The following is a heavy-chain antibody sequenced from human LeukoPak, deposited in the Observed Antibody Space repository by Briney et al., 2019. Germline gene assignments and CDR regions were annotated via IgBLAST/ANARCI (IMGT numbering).Heavy chain of an antibody. J-gene: IGHJ4*02. CDR1: GYTFTGYY. D-gene: IGHD5-24*01. CDR2: INPNSGGT. Sequence: ASVKVSCKASGYTFTGYYMHWVRQAPGQGLEWMGWINPNSGGTNYAQKFQGRVTMTRDTSISTAYMELSRLRSDDTAVYYCARSEVATIFAFDYWGQGTLVTVSS. CDR3: ARSEVATIFAFDY. V-gene: IGHV1-2*02.